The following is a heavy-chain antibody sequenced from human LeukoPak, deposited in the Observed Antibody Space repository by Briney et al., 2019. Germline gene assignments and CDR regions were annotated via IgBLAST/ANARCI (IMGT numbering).Heavy chain of an antibody. CDR3: ARDGIAAAGEEIWFDP. Sequence: EGSLRLSCAASGFTFSSYAMSWVRQAPGKGLEWVSAISGSGGSTYYADSVKGRFTISRDNSKNTLYLQMNSLRAEDTAVYYCARDGIAAAGEEIWFDPWGQGTLVTVSS. V-gene: IGHV3-23*01. CDR2: ISGSGGST. J-gene: IGHJ5*02. CDR1: GFTFSSYA. D-gene: IGHD6-13*01.